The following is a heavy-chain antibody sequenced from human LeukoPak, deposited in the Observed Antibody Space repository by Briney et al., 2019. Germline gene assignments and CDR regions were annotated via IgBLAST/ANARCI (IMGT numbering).Heavy chain of an antibody. CDR3: ARGAHKRDDYGGFFDY. J-gene: IGHJ4*02. V-gene: IGHV3-30*04. Sequence: GGSLRLSCAASGFTFSNYAIHWVRQAPGKGLEWVAVISSDGNKKDYADSGKGRLTISRYNSKNTLYLQMNSLRTEDTAVYYCARGAHKRDDYGGFFDYWGQGTLVTVSS. D-gene: IGHD4-23*01. CDR2: ISSDGNKK. CDR1: GFTFSNYA.